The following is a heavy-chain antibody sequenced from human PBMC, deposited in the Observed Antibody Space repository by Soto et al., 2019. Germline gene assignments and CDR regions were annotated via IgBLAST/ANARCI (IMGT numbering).Heavy chain of an antibody. J-gene: IGHJ6*02. CDR1: GGTFSSYA. V-gene: IGHV1-69*13. D-gene: IGHD2-21*02. Sequence: SVKVSCKASGGTFSSYAISWVRQAPGQGLEWMGGIIPIFGTANYAQKFQGRVTITADESTSTAYMELSSLRSEDTAVYYCAREIAYCGGDCYSDYYYYGMDVWGQGTTVTVS. CDR2: IIPIFGTA. CDR3: AREIAYCGGDCYSDYYYYGMDV.